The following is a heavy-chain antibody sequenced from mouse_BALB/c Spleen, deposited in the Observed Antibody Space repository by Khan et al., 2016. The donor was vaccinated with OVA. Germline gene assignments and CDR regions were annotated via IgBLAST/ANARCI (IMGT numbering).Heavy chain of an antibody. CDR1: GFDINDTY. CDR3: YGMVRK. V-gene: IGHV14-3*02. D-gene: IGHD2-10*02. J-gene: IGHJ2*01. CDR2: IYPPNGNT. Sequence: VQLQQSGAELVKPGSTVKFSCTASGFDINDTYMHWLKQGPEQGLEWIGRIYPPNGNTKYDPKFQGKATLTADTSSNTAYLQLSSLTSEDTAVKYGYGMVRKWGQGTTLTVSS.